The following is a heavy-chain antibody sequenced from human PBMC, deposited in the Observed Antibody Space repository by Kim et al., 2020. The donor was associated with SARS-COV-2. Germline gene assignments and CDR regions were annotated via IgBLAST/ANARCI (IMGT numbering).Heavy chain of an antibody. CDR3: ARVGYDYVWGSYRDYYYYYGMDV. CDR2: ISSSSSYT. V-gene: IGHV3-11*05. J-gene: IGHJ6*02. D-gene: IGHD3-16*02. Sequence: GGSLRLSWAASGFTFSDYYMSWIRQAPGKGLEWVSYISSSSSYTNYADSVKGRFTISRDNAKNSLYLKMNSLRAEDTAVYYCARVGYDYVWGSYRDYYYYYGMDVLGQGSTVTVSS. CDR1: GFTFSDYY.